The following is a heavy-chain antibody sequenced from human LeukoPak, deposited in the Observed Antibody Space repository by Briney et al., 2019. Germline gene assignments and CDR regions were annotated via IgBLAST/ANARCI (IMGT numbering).Heavy chain of an antibody. CDR3: ARYGDYGFKD. Sequence: SETLSLTCTVSGGSISSYYWSWIRQPPGKGLEWIGYIYYSGSTKYNPSLKSRVTMSLDTSNNHFSLKLSSVTAADTAVYYCARYGDYGFKDWGQGTLVTASS. J-gene: IGHJ4*02. CDR1: GGSISSYY. D-gene: IGHD4-17*01. V-gene: IGHV4-59*01. CDR2: IYYSGST.